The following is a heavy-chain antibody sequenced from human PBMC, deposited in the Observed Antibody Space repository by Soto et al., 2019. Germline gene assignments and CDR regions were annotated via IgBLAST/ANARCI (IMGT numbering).Heavy chain of an antibody. CDR3: ARHSTSAPKDY. CDR1: GYSFTTYW. Sequence: PGESLKISCKGSGYSFTTYWIAWVRQMPGKGLEWVGIIYPGDSDTRYSPSFEGHVTISVDKSISTAFLQWNSLKASDNAIYYCARHSTSAPKDYWGQGXLVTVSS. D-gene: IGHD3-10*01. J-gene: IGHJ4*01. V-gene: IGHV5-51*01. CDR2: IYPGDSDT.